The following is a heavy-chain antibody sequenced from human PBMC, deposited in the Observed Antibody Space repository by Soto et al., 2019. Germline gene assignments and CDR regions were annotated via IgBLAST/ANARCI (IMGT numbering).Heavy chain of an antibody. CDR1: GGSLSGYY. J-gene: IGHJ4*02. CDR2: INHSGST. V-gene: IGHV4-34*01. CDR3: ARGRYSNHKFDY. Sequence: PSETPSLTCAVYGGSLSGYYWSWIRQPPGKGLEWIGEINHSGSTNYNPSLKSRVTISVDTSKNQFSLKLSSVTAADTAVYYCARGRYSNHKFDYWGQGTLVTVS. D-gene: IGHD4-4*01.